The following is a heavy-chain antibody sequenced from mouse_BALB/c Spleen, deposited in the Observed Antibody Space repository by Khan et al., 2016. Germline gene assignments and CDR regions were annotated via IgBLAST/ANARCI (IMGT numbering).Heavy chain of an antibody. CDR3: ARAGYTTLFNY. CDR1: GYTFTNYG. Sequence: QIQLVQSGPELKKPGETVKISCKASGYTFTNYGMNWVKQAPGKGLKWMGWINTYTGEPTYADDFKGRFAFSLETSASTAYLQINNLKNEDTATYFSARAGYTTLFNYWGQGTTLTVSS. D-gene: IGHD3-1*01. V-gene: IGHV9-3-1*01. CDR2: INTYTGEP. J-gene: IGHJ2*01.